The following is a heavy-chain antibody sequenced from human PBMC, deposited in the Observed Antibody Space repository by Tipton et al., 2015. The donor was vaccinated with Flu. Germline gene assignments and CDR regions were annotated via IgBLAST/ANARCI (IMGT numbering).Heavy chain of an antibody. CDR2: IIPIFGTA. Sequence: QSGPEVKKPGSSVKVSCKASGGTFSSYAISWVRQAPGQGLEWMGGIIPIFGTANYAQKFQGRVTITADKSTSTAYMELRSLRSDDTAVYYCARGYYDSSGYSQYYYYMDVWGKGTTVTVSS. CDR1: GGTFSSYA. J-gene: IGHJ6*03. V-gene: IGHV1-69*06. CDR3: ARGYYDSSGYSQYYYYMDV. D-gene: IGHD3-22*01.